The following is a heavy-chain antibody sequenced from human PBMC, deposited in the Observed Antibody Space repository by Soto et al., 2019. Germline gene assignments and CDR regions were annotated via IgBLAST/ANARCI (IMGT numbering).Heavy chain of an antibody. D-gene: IGHD3-3*01. J-gene: IGHJ6*02. Sequence: ASVKVSCKASGYTFTTFGISWVRQAPGQGLEWMGWISAYNGYTNYAQKLQGRVTMTTDTSTSTAYMELRSLRSDDTAVYYCARDPTIFGVVQNYGMDVWGQGTAVTVSS. CDR1: GYTFTTFG. CDR2: ISAYNGYT. V-gene: IGHV1-18*01. CDR3: ARDPTIFGVVQNYGMDV.